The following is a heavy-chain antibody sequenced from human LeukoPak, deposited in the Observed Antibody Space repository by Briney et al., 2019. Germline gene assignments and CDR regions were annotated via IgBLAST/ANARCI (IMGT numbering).Heavy chain of an antibody. CDR3: AIHPDRGVVVPSY. Sequence: GGTLRLSCAASGFTFSSYGMSWVRQAPGKGLEWVSAISGSGGSTYYADSVKGRFTISRDNSKNTLYLQMNNLRAEDTAVYYRAIHPDRGVVVPSYWGQGTLVTVSS. D-gene: IGHD2-2*01. CDR1: GFTFSSYG. CDR2: ISGSGGST. V-gene: IGHV3-23*01. J-gene: IGHJ4*02.